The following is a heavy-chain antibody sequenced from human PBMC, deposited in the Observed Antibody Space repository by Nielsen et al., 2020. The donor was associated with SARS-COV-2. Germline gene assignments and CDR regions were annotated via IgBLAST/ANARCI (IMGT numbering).Heavy chain of an antibody. D-gene: IGHD5-18*01. J-gene: IGHJ6*02. Sequence: GESLKISCAASGFTFSSYAMHWVRQAPGKGLEWVAVISYDGSNKYYADSVKGRFTISRDNSKNTLYLQMNSLRAEDTAVYYCAREVDTAMVIWNYYYGMDVWGQGTTVTVSS. CDR3: AREVDTAMVIWNYYYGMDV. CDR1: GFTFSSYA. V-gene: IGHV3-30*04. CDR2: ISYDGSNK.